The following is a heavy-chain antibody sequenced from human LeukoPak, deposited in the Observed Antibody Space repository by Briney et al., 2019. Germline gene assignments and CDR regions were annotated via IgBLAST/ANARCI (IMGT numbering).Heavy chain of an antibody. CDR1: GGSFSGYY. V-gene: IGHV4-59*01. J-gene: IGHJ4*02. D-gene: IGHD6-13*01. CDR2: IYYSGST. Sequence: SETLSLTCAVYGGSFSGYYWSWIRQPPGKGLEWIGYIYYSGSTNYNPSLKSRVTISVDTSKNQFSLKLSSVTAADTAVYYCAKTVAAAGTFFFLNWGQGTLVTVSS. CDR3: AKTVAAAGTFFFLN.